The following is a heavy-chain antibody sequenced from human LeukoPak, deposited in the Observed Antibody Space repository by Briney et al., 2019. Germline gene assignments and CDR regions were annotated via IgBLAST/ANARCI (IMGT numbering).Heavy chain of an antibody. CDR1: GDSTIKNNW. J-gene: IGHJ4*02. D-gene: IGHD5-12*01. V-gene: IGHV3-21*01. CDR3: ARCVMGYSGYDLDY. Sequence: ETLSLTCTVSGDSTIKNNWWSWVRQAPGKGLEWVSFISSSSSYIYYADSVKGRFTISRDNAKKSLYLQMNSLRAEDTGLYYCARCVMGYSGYDLDYWGQGTLVTVSS. CDR2: ISSSSSYI.